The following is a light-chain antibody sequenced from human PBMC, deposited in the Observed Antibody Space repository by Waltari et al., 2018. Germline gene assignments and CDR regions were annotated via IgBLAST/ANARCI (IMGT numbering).Light chain of an antibody. V-gene: IGLV2-8*01. CDR3: SSYADSNNLV. CDR1: SSDIGGYNY. CDR2: EVS. J-gene: IGLJ2*01. Sequence: QSALTQPPPASGSPGQSVTISCTGTSSDIGGYNYVSWYQQHPGKAPKPLIYEVSKRPSGVPDRFSGSKSGNTASLTGSGLQAEDEADYYCSSYADSNNLVFGGGTKLTVL.